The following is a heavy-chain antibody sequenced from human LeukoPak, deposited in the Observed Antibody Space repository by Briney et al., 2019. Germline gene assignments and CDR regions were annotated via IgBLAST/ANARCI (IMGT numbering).Heavy chain of an antibody. CDR1: GYTFTGYY. D-gene: IGHD3-3*01. Sequence: GASVKVSCKASGYTFTGYYMHWVRQAPGQGLEWMGIINPSGGSTSYAQKFQGRVTMTRDTSTSTVYMELSSLRSEDTAVYYCATGLSPTYDFWSSYPHRRGYWGQGTLVTVSS. CDR3: ATGLSPTYDFWSSYPHRRGY. J-gene: IGHJ4*02. V-gene: IGHV1-46*01. CDR2: INPSGGST.